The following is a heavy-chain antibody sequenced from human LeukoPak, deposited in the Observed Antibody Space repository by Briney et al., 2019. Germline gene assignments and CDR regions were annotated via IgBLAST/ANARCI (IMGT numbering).Heavy chain of an antibody. CDR1: AXSISSYF. D-gene: IGHD3-22*01. CDR2: VYSTGAT. Sequence: LSLTXTXSAXSISSYFWNWIRQPPGTELEWIGYVYSTGATNYNPSLKSRLTISVDTSKNQFSLKLTSVTAADTAVYYCARAAGDYYDRAFDIWGQGTMVTVSS. J-gene: IGHJ3*02. V-gene: IGHV4-59*01. CDR3: ARAAGDYYDRAFDI.